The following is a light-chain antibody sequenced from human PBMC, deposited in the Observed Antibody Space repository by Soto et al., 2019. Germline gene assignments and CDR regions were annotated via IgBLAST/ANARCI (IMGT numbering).Light chain of an antibody. CDR1: QSVCSSY. CDR3: PQYSLLPVT. V-gene: IGKV3-20*01. J-gene: IGKJ4*02. CDR2: GAS. Sequence: EIVFKEPPGTLSLSQGERATHSCRASQSVCSSYLAWYQQKPGQAPRLLIYGASTRATGIPDRFSGSGSGTDFTLTISRLEAEDLAVYFCPQYSLLPVTFGGGTKVDIK.